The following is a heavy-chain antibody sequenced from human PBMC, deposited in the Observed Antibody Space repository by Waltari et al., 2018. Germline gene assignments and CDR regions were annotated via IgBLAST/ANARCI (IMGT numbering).Heavy chain of an antibody. Sequence: QGQLVQSGAEVKKPGASVKVSCKASGYTFTGYYMHWVRQAPGKGLEWMGGFDPEDGETIYAQKFQGRVTMTEDTSTDTAYMELSSLRSEDTAVYYCATEVARHDAFDIWGQGTMVTVSS. V-gene: IGHV1-24*01. J-gene: IGHJ3*02. D-gene: IGHD6-6*01. CDR3: ATEVARHDAFDI. CDR1: GYTFTGYY. CDR2: FDPEDGET.